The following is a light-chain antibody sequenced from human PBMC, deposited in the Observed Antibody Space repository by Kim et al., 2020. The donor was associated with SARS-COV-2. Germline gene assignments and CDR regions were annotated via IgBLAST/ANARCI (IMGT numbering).Light chain of an antibody. Sequence: EIVLTQSPATLSLSPGERATLSCRASQSISSYFSWYQQKPGQAPRLLIYDASNRATGIPARFSGSWSGTDFTLTISSLEPEDFAVYYCQQHSNWPLTFGQGTRLEIK. J-gene: IGKJ5*01. CDR1: QSISSY. V-gene: IGKV3-11*01. CDR3: QQHSNWPLT. CDR2: DAS.